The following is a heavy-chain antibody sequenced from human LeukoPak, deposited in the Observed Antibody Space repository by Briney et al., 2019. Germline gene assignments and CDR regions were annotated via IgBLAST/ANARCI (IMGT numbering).Heavy chain of an antibody. CDR3: ARGVDDYVWGSYRAPHFDY. D-gene: IGHD3-16*02. Sequence: SVKVSCKASGGTFSSYAISWVRQAPGQGPEWMGWIIPIFGTANYAQKFQGRVTITADESTSTAYMELSSLRSEDTAVYYCARGVDDYVWGSYRAPHFDYWGQGTLVTVSS. J-gene: IGHJ4*02. CDR2: IIPIFGTA. CDR1: GGTFSSYA. V-gene: IGHV1-69*13.